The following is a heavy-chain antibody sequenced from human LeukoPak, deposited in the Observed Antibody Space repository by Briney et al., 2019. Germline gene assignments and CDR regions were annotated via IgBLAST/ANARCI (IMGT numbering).Heavy chain of an antibody. CDR2: FIPMVGIA. CDR1: GGSFSRNA. CDR3: ARIQAVGVPVAIDAYYSYGMDV. V-gene: IGHV1-69*04. J-gene: IGHJ6*02. Sequence: GSSVKVSCKASGGSFSRNAISWVRQAPGQGLEWMGRFIPMVGIATYAQKFQGRVTITEDRSTSTAYMELNSLRSEDTAVYYCARIQAVGVPVAIDAYYSYGMDVWGQGTAVSVSS. D-gene: IGHD2-2*02.